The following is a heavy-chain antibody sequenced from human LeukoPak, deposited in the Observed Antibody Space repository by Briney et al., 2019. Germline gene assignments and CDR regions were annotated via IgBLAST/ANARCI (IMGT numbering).Heavy chain of an antibody. V-gene: IGHV1-8*01. Sequence: ASVKVSCKASGYTFTSYDINWVRQATGQGLEWMGWMNPNSGNTGYAQKFQGRVTMTRNTSISTAYMELSSLRSEDTAVYYCARAVQQLPYYYYYYMDVWGKGTTVTVSS. CDR1: GYTFTSYD. CDR2: MNPNSGNT. J-gene: IGHJ6*03. D-gene: IGHD6-13*01. CDR3: ARAVQQLPYYYYYYMDV.